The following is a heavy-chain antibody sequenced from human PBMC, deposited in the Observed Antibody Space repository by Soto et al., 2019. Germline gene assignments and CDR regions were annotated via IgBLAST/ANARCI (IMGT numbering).Heavy chain of an antibody. D-gene: IGHD3-9*01. CDR1: GFTFXDYA. V-gene: IGHV3-9*01. CDR3: AKGLYYDLLTGYFSPFDI. Sequence: PGGSLRLSCAACGFTFXDYAMHGVRQAPGKGLEWVSGISWNSGSIGYVDSVKGRFTISRDNAKNSLYLQMNSLRAEDTALYYCAKGLYYDLLTGYFSPFDIWGQGTIVTVSS. CDR2: ISWNSGSI. J-gene: IGHJ3*02.